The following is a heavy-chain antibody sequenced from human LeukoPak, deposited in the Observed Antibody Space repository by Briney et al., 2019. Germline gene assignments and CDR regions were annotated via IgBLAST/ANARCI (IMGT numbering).Heavy chain of an antibody. Sequence: GGSLRLSCTASGFTFASYAMSWVRQAPGKGLERVSSISNNGDNTYYADSVKGRFAISRDNSKNTLYLHMNSLRAEDTALYYCASFAPYDAFDIWGQGTMVTVSS. CDR1: GFTFASYA. CDR3: ASFAPYDAFDI. V-gene: IGHV3-23*01. CDR2: ISNNGDNT. J-gene: IGHJ3*02.